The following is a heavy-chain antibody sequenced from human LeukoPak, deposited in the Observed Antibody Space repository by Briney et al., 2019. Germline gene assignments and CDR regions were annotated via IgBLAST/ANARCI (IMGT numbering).Heavy chain of an antibody. D-gene: IGHD5-18*01. Sequence: SETLSLTCTVSGGSISSYYWSWILQPAGKGLEWIGRIYTSGITNYNPSLKSRVTMSVDTSKNQFSLKLSSVTAADTAVYYCARLGSSYAVYNWFDPWGQGTLVTVSS. V-gene: IGHV4-4*07. CDR1: GGSISSYY. CDR2: IYTSGIT. CDR3: ARLGSSYAVYNWFDP. J-gene: IGHJ5*02.